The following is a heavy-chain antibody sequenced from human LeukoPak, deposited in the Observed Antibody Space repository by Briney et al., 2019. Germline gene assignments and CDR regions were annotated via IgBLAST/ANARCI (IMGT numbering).Heavy chain of an antibody. CDR2: ISGSGGST. CDR3: AKDSITMVRGVILTSFDY. D-gene: IGHD3-10*01. V-gene: IGHV3-23*01. Sequence: PGGSLRLSCAASGFTFSSYWMHWVRQAPGKGLEWVSAISGSGGSTYYADSVKGRFTISRDNSKNTLYLQMNSLRAEDTAVYYCAKDSITMVRGVILTSFDYWGQGTLVTVSS. CDR1: GFTFSSYW. J-gene: IGHJ4*02.